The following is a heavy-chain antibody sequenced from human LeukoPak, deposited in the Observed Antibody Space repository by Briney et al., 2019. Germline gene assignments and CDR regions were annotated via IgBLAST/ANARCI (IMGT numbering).Heavy chain of an antibody. CDR3: ARERPGLRWEYRYYFDY. CDR1: GFTVDSNY. J-gene: IGHJ4*02. D-gene: IGHD4-23*01. CDR2: IYTGGNT. V-gene: IGHV3-53*01. Sequence: GGSLRLSCAASGFTVDSNYLSWVRQAPGKGLEWVSTIYTGGNTYYAASVKGRFTISRDFSKNTVFLHMNSLRAEDTAMYYCARERPGLRWEYRYYFDYWGQGTLVTVSS.